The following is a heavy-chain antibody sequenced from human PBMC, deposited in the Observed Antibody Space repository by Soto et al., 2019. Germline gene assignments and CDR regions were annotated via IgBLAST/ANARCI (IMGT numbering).Heavy chain of an antibody. CDR1: GGSVSSGSYY. J-gene: IGHJ4*02. D-gene: IGHD5-18*01. Sequence: SDPLSITCTVSGGSVSSGSYYWSLIRQPPGKGLEWIVYIYYSGSTNYNPSLKSRVTISVDTSKNQFSLKLSSVTAADTAVYYCARGGDTAMVTLYWGQGTLVTVSS. CDR2: IYYSGST. CDR3: ARGGDTAMVTLY. V-gene: IGHV4-61*01.